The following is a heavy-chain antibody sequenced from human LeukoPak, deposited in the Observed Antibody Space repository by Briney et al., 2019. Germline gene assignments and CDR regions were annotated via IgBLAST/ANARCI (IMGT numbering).Heavy chain of an antibody. CDR2: IIPIFGTA. V-gene: IGHV1-69*05. Sequence: SVKVSCKASGGTFSSYAISWVRQAPGQGLEWMGGIIPIFGTANYAQKFQGRVTITTDESTSTAYMEPSSLRSEDTAVYYCARSSPFHYYGSGSEGSSFDYWGQGTLVTVSS. D-gene: IGHD3-10*01. CDR1: GGTFSSYA. CDR3: ARSSPFHYYGSGSEGSSFDY. J-gene: IGHJ4*02.